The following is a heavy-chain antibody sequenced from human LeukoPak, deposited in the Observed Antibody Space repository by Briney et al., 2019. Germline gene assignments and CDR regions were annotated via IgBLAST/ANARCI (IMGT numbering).Heavy chain of an antibody. J-gene: IGHJ4*02. CDR3: ARQVGMYRRFDY. V-gene: IGHV4-59*08. CDR1: GGSISSYY. CDR2: IYCSGST. D-gene: IGHD3-16*02. Sequence: SETLSLTCTVSGGSISSYYWSWIRQPPGKGLEWIGYIYCSGSTNYNPSLKSRVTISVDTSKNQFSLNLSSVTAADTAVYYCARQVGMYRRFDYWGQGTLVTVSS.